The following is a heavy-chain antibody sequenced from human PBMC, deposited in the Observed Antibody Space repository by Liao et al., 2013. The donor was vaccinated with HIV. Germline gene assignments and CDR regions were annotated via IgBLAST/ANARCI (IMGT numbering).Heavy chain of an antibody. Sequence: QVQLQEAGPGLVKPSETLSLTCTVPGGSIRNYYWSWIRQPPGKGLEWIGYIYHSGKSNVNPSLKSRVAMSVDTSKNQSSLKLSSVTAADTAVYFCARGKETIFGVVTAFFDFWGQGTLVTVSS. CDR1: GGSIRNYY. CDR2: IYHSGKS. V-gene: IGHV4-59*12. CDR3: ARGKETIFGVVTAFFDF. D-gene: IGHD3-3*01. J-gene: IGHJ4*02.